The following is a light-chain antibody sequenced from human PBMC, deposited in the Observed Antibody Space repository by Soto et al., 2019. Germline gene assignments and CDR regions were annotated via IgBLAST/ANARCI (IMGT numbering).Light chain of an antibody. Sequence: QAVVTQPPSASGTPGQRVTISCSGSSSNIGSKYVYWYQQLPGTAPKLLIYDDNQRPSGVPDRFSGSKSGTSASLAISGLRSEDEADYYCAAWDVSLNVRMFGGGTKVTVL. CDR2: DDN. CDR1: SSNIGSKY. V-gene: IGLV1-47*02. CDR3: AAWDVSLNVRM. J-gene: IGLJ3*02.